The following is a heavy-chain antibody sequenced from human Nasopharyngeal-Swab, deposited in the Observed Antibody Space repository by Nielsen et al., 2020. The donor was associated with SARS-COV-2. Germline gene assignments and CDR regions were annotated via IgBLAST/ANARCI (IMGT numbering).Heavy chain of an antibody. CDR2: INPSGGST. CDR1: GYTFTSYY. Sequence: ASVKVSCKASGYTFTSYYMHWVRQAPGQGLEWMGIINPSGGSTSYAQKFQGRVTMTRDTSTSTVYMELSRLRSEDTGVYYCARGVNCQWLTRCYYFDYWGQGTLVTVSS. J-gene: IGHJ4*02. CDR3: ARGVNCQWLTRCYYFDY. V-gene: IGHV1-46*01. D-gene: IGHD6-19*01.